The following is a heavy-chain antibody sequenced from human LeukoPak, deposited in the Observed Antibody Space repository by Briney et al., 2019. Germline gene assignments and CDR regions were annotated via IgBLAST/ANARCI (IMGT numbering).Heavy chain of an antibody. CDR1: GFTFSDYY. J-gene: IGHJ6*04. Sequence: GGSLRLSCAASGFTFSDYYMSWIRQAPGKGLEWVSFISTSSSYIHNADSVKGRFTISRDNAENSLYLQMNSLRAEDTAVYYCARPLDVGEVDVWGKGTTVTISS. CDR3: ARPLDVGEVDV. D-gene: IGHD3-10*02. CDR2: ISTSSSYI. V-gene: IGHV3-11*03.